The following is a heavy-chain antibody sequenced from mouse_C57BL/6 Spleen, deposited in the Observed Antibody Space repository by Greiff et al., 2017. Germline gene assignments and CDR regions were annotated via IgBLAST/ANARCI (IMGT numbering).Heavy chain of an antibody. CDR1: GFTFSSYA. CDR3: TRGGYGSSPNYFDY. V-gene: IGHV5-9-1*02. CDR2: ISSGGDYI. Sequence: EVMLVESGEGLVKPGGSLKLSCAASGFTFSSYAMSWVRQTPEKRLEWVAYISSGGDYIYYADTVKGRFTISRDNARNTLYLQMSSLKSEDTAMYYCTRGGYGSSPNYFDYWGQGTTLTVSS. J-gene: IGHJ2*01. D-gene: IGHD1-1*01.